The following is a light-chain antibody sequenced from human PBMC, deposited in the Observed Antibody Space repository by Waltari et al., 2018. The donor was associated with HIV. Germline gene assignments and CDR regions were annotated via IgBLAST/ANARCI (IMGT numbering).Light chain of an antibody. Sequence: ELVLTQSPRTLSLSPGERATLSCRASQTVTSNYLAWYQMKPGQPPRLRVYGASIRATGVPDKFSGSESGTDFTLTIGRLEPEDFAIYYCHQYGTSPQTFGQGSKVEIK. CDR1: QTVTSNY. CDR3: HQYGTSPQT. J-gene: IGKJ2*01. V-gene: IGKV3-20*01. CDR2: GAS.